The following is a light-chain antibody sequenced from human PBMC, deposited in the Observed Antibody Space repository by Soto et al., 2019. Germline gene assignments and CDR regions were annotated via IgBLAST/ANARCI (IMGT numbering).Light chain of an antibody. J-gene: IGLJ1*01. Sequence: QSVLTQPPSVSEAPGQRVTISYTGSSSNIGAGYEAHWYQQVPGTAPKLLIYENNNRPSGVPDRFSGSKSGTSASLAITGLQAGDEAEYSCQSYDSSLSGYVFGTGTKLTVL. CDR1: SSNIGAGYE. CDR2: ENN. V-gene: IGLV1-40*01. CDR3: QSYDSSLSGYV.